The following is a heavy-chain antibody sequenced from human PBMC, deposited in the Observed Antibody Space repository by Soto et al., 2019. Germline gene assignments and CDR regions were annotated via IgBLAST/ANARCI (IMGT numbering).Heavy chain of an antibody. CDR1: GFSLSTNGEG. J-gene: IGHJ3*02. Sequence: QITLKESGPTVVKPTQTLTLTCIFSGFSLSTNGEGVGWIRQSPGKSPEWLALIYWDDNKRYRPSLESRLTITRDTSKTQVVPIMTGMDPVDTGTYYCAHRRARTAGRDDAYDIWGQGTMVTISS. D-gene: IGHD6-6*01. CDR3: AHRRARTAGRDDAYDI. CDR2: IYWDDNK. V-gene: IGHV2-5*02.